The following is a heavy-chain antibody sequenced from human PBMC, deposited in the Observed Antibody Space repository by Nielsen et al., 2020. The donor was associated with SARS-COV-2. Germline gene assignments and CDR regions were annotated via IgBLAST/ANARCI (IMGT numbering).Heavy chain of an antibody. CDR2: ISAYNGNT. Sequence: WVRQAPGQGLEWMGWISAYNGNTNYAQKLQGRVTMTTDTSTSTAYMELRSLRSDDTAVYYCARAVIVGATISMYFDYWGQGTLVTVSS. D-gene: IGHD1-26*01. CDR3: ARAVIVGATISMYFDY. J-gene: IGHJ4*02. V-gene: IGHV1-18*01.